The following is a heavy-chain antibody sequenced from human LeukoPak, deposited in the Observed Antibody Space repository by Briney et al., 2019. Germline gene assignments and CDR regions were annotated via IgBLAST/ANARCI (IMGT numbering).Heavy chain of an antibody. CDR1: GFTFSSYA. V-gene: IGHV3-23*01. D-gene: IGHD3-22*01. CDR2: ISGSGGST. Sequence: QAGGSLRLSCAASGFTFSSYAMSWVRQAPGKGLEWVSAISGSGGSTYYADSVKGRFTISRDNSKNTLYPQMNSLRAEDTAVYYCAKDRGITMIVKSARYFDYWGQGTLVTVSS. J-gene: IGHJ4*02. CDR3: AKDRGITMIVKSARYFDY.